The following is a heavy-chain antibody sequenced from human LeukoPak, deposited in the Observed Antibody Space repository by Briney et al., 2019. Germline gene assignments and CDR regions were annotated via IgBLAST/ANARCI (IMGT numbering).Heavy chain of an antibody. V-gene: IGHV3-21*04. D-gene: IGHD3-10*01. CDR3: AKAIQGRTWYYYYAMDV. CDR1: GFTFDSYS. J-gene: IGHJ6*02. Sequence: GGSLRLSCAASGFTFDSYSMTWVRQAPGKGLEWISSITTRSDYTYYTDSVEGRFTISRDDAKNSLYLQMNSLRAEDTALYYCAKAIQGRTWYYYYAMDVWGQGTTVTVSS. CDR2: ITTRSDYT.